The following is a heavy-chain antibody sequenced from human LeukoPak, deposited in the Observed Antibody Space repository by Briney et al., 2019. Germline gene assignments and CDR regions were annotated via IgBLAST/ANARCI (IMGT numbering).Heavy chain of an antibody. CDR3: AKAHSGSFYSGIH. Sequence: GGSLRLSCAASGFTFSSYAMNWVRQAPGKGLEWVLAISGGGDITYYAGSVKGRFTISRDNSKNTLYLQVSSPRADDTAVYYCAKAHSGSFYSGIHWGQGTLVTVSS. CDR2: ISGGGDIT. J-gene: IGHJ4*02. V-gene: IGHV3-23*01. CDR1: GFTFSSYA. D-gene: IGHD1-26*01.